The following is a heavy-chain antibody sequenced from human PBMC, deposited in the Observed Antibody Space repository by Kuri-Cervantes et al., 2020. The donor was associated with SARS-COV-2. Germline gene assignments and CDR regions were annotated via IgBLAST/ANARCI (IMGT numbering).Heavy chain of an antibody. CDR3: ASGEYSGYDRYGDYFNKLDY. V-gene: IGHV3-21*04. D-gene: IGHD5-12*01. Sequence: GGSLRLSCAASGFTFSSYSMNWVRQAPGKGLEWVSSISSSSSYIYYADSVKGRFTISRDNAKNSVFLQMNSLRAEDTAVYFCASGEYSGYDRYGDYFNKLDYWGQGTLVTVSS. J-gene: IGHJ4*02. CDR1: GFTFSSYS. CDR2: ISSSSSYI.